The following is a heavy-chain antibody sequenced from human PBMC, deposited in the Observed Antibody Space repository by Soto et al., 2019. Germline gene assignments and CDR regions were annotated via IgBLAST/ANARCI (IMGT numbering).Heavy chain of an antibody. CDR3: ASREGDTANWFDP. D-gene: IGHD3-16*01. Sequence: ETLSLTCAVYGFSFIVYYFSCIRQPPGKGLEWIGEINHNGSTNYNPSLKSRVTISVDTSKNQFSLKLSSVTAADTAVYYCASREGDTANWFDPWGQGTLVTVSS. CDR2: INHNGST. V-gene: IGHV4-34*01. CDR1: GFSFIVYY. J-gene: IGHJ5*02.